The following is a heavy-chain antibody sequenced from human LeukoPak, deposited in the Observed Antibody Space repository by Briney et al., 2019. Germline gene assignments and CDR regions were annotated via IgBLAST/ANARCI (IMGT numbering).Heavy chain of an antibody. CDR1: GFTFSSYW. V-gene: IGHV3-7*01. CDR2: IKQDGSEK. Sequence: GGSLRLSCAASGFTFSSYWMSWVRQAPGKGLEWVANIKQDGSEKYYVDSVKGRFTISRDNAKNSLYLQMNSLRAEDTAVYYCARWYCSSITCYYDYWGQGTLVTVSS. CDR3: ARWYCSSITCYYDY. J-gene: IGHJ4*02. D-gene: IGHD2-2*01.